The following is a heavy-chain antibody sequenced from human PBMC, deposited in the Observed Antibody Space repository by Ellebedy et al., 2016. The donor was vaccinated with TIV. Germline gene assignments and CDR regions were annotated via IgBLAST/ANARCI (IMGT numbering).Heavy chain of an antibody. CDR2: IKQDGGET. CDR1: AFTFSTYW. Sequence: PGGSLRLSCAASAFTFSTYWMSWVRQAPGQGLEWVANIKQDGGETYYVDSVKGRFTISTDNAKNSLYLQMTSLRAEETAVYYCARNRGAYDHHYGMDVWGQGTTVTVSS. V-gene: IGHV3-7*03. D-gene: IGHD5-12*01. J-gene: IGHJ6*02. CDR3: ARNRGAYDHHYGMDV.